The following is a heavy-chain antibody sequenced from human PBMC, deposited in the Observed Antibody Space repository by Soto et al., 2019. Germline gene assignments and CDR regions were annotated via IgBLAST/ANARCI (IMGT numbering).Heavy chain of an antibody. CDR1: GFTFSSYA. J-gene: IGHJ5*02. V-gene: IGHV3-23*01. D-gene: IGHD5-12*01. CDR2: ISGSGGST. Sequence: PGGSLRLSCAASGFTFSSYAMSWVRQAPGKGLEWVSAISGSGGSTYYADSVKGRFTISRDNSKNTLYLQMNSLRAEDTAVYYCAKDPVSQWLLQQNWFDPWGQGTLVTGSS. CDR3: AKDPVSQWLLQQNWFDP.